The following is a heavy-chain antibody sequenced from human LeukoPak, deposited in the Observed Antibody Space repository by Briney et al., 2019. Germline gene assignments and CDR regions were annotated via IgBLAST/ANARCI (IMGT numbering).Heavy chain of an antibody. CDR2: IYSGGST. CDR1: GFTVSSNY. J-gene: IGHJ4*02. V-gene: IGHV3-53*01. Sequence: PGGSLRLSCAASGFTVSSNYMSWVRQAPGKGLEWVSVIYSGGSTYYADSVKGRFTISRDNSKNTLYLQMNSLRAEDTAVYYCARDTPYYDSSGYSSPPFDYWGQGTLVTVSS. CDR3: ARDTPYYDSSGYSSPPFDY. D-gene: IGHD3-22*01.